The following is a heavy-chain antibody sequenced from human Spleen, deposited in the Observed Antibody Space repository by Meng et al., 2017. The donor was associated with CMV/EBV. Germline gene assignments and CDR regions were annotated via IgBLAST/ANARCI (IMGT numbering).Heavy chain of an antibody. V-gene: IGHV3-30*04. CDR1: GFTFSSYA. CDR2: ISYDGSNK. D-gene: IGHD2-15*01. Sequence: GGSLRLSCAASGFTFSSYAMHWVRQAPGKGLEWVAVISYDGSNKYYADSVKGRFTISRDNSKNTLYLQMNSLRAKDTAVYYCASDYSMIWGQGTLVTVSS. CDR3: ASDYSMI. J-gene: IGHJ4*02.